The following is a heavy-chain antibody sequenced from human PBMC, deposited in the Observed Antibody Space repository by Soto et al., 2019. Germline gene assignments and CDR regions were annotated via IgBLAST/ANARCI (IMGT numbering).Heavy chain of an antibody. V-gene: IGHV1-46*01. CDR1: GYTFTSYY. CDR2: INPSGGST. CDR3: ARSYGAGTTTWKGSGMDV. J-gene: IGHJ6*02. Sequence: ASVKVSCKASGYTFTSYYMHWVRQAPGHGLEWMGIINPSGGSTSYAQKFQGRVTMTRDTSTSTVYMELSSLRSEDTAVYYCARSYGAGTTTWKGSGMDVWGQGTTVTVSS. D-gene: IGHD1-1*01.